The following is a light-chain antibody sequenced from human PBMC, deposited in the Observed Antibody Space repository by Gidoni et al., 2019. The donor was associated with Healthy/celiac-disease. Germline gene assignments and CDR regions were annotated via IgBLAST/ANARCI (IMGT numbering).Light chain of an antibody. Sequence: DIVMTQSLDSLAVSLGERATINCKSSQSVLYSSNNKNYLAWYQQKPGQPPKLLIYWASTRESGVPDRFSGSGSGTDFTLTISSLQAEDVAVYYCQQYYSTPGFTFGPGTKVDIK. J-gene: IGKJ3*01. V-gene: IGKV4-1*01. CDR3: QQYYSTPGFT. CDR2: WAS. CDR1: QSVLYSSNNKNY.